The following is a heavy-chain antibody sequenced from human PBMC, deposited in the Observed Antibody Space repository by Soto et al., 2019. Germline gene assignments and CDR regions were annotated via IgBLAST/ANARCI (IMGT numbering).Heavy chain of an antibody. CDR1: GYTFTSYD. V-gene: IGHV1-8*01. Sequence: ASVKVSCKASGYTFTSYDINWVRQATGQGLEWMGWMNPNSGNTGYAQKFQGRVTMTMNTSISKAYMELSSLRSEDTAVYYCASQHTQSIAVAGTGYYYGMDVWGQGTTVTVSS. J-gene: IGHJ6*02. D-gene: IGHD6-19*01. CDR2: MNPNSGNT. CDR3: ASQHTQSIAVAGTGYYYGMDV.